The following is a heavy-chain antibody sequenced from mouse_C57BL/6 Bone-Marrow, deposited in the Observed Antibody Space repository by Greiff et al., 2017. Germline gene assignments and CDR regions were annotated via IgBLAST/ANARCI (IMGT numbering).Heavy chain of an antibody. CDR1: GYTFTSYW. CDR3: ARTPGLRLDY. CDR2: IDPSDSYT. D-gene: IGHD2-4*01. V-gene: IGHV1-69*01. J-gene: IGHJ2*01. Sequence: QVQLQQPGAELVMPGASVKLSCKASGYTFTSYWMHWVKQRPGQGLEWIGEIDPSDSYTNYNQKFKGKSTLTVDKSSSTAYMQLSSLTSEDSAVYYCARTPGLRLDYWGQGTTLPVSS.